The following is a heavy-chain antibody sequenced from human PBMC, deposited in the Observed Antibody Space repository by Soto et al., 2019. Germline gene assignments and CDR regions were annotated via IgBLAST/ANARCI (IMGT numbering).Heavy chain of an antibody. CDR2: IYSSGST. J-gene: IGHJ5*02. Sequence: SETRPLTCTVTGGAVSDYDVTWIRQSDGEGLEWIGRIYSSGSTDYNPSLKSRVTISLDTSMNYFSLRLSSVTAADTAVYYCARGQRFSDWFDPLGQGTVVTVSS. V-gene: IGHV4-4*07. D-gene: IGHD3-3*01. CDR3: ARGQRFSDWFDP. CDR1: GGAVSDYD.